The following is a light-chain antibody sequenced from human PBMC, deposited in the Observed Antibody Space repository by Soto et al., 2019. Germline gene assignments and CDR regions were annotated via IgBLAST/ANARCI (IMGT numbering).Light chain of an antibody. CDR2: QVS. J-gene: IGLJ3*02. Sequence: QSVLTQPPSVSGSPGQSVTIPCTGTSSDVGSYNRVSWYQQPPGTAPKLMICQVSNRPSGVPDRFSGSKSGNTASLTISGLQAEDEADYYCSSYTSSGTWVFGGGTKLTVL. CDR1: SSDVGSYNR. CDR3: SSYTSSGTWV. V-gene: IGLV2-18*02.